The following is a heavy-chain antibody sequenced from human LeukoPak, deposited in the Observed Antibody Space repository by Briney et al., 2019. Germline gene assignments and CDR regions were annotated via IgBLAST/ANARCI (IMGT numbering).Heavy chain of an antibody. CDR2: ISSSSSYI. Sequence: PGGSLRLSCAASGFTFSSYSMNWVRQAPGKGLEWVSSISSSSSYIYYADSVKGRFTISRDNAKNSLYLQMNSLRAEDTAVYYCAKDGYSGSYWGQGTPDYWGQGTLVTVSS. CDR1: GFTFSSYS. J-gene: IGHJ4*02. D-gene: IGHD1-26*01. V-gene: IGHV3-21*01. CDR3: AKDGYSGSYWGQGTPDY.